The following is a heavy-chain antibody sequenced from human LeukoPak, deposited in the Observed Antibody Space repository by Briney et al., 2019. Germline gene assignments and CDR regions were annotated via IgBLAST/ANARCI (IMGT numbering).Heavy chain of an antibody. Sequence: SGGSLRLSCAASGFTFSDYYMSWIRQAPGKGLEWVSYISSSGSTIYYADSVKGRFTISRDNAKNSLYLQMNSLRAEDTAVYYCARDRREFYHYDSSAQQPQDYWGQGTLVTVSS. D-gene: IGHD3-22*01. CDR3: ARDRREFYHYDSSAQQPQDY. CDR2: ISSSGSTI. J-gene: IGHJ4*02. V-gene: IGHV3-11*01. CDR1: GFTFSDYY.